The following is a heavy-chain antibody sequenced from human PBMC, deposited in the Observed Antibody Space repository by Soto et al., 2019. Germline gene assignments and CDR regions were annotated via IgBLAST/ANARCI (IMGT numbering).Heavy chain of an antibody. CDR3: SRVDPGETSPFDH. V-gene: IGHV1-3*01. Sequence: ASVKVSCKASGYTFTTYAMHWVRQAPGQRLEWMGWINAGIGDTQYSQNFQGRVTITRDTSTSTVYMEFSSLRSENTAVYYCSRVDPGETSPFDHWGQGTLVTVSS. J-gene: IGHJ4*02. D-gene: IGHD3-10*01. CDR1: GYTFTTYA. CDR2: INAGIGDT.